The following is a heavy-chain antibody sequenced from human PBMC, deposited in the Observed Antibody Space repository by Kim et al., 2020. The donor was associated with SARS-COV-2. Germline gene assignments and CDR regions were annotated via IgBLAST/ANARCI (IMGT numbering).Heavy chain of an antibody. CDR2: INHSGST. V-gene: IGHV4-34*01. CDR1: GGSFSGYY. CDR3: ARDGLLGYCSSTSCYARGGYYYYGMDV. Sequence: SETLSLTCAVYGGSFSGYYWSWIRQPPGKGLEWIGEINHSGSTNYNPSLKSRVTISVDTSKNQFSLKLSSVTAADTAVYYCARDGLLGYCSSTSCYARGGYYYYGMDVWGQGTTVTVSS. D-gene: IGHD2-2*01. J-gene: IGHJ6*02.